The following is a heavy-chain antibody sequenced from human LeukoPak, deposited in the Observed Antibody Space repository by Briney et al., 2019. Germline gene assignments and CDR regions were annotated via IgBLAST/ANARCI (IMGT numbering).Heavy chain of an antibody. J-gene: IGHJ3*02. CDR1: GGSIISSSYY. D-gene: IGHD1-26*01. Sequence: SETLSLTCTVSGGSIISSSYYWGWIRQPPGKGLEWIGSIYHSGSTNYNPSLKSRVTISVDKSKNQFSLKLSSVTAADTAVYYCARAPGGATPRDAFDIWGQGTMVTVSS. CDR2: IYHSGST. V-gene: IGHV4-39*07. CDR3: ARAPGGATPRDAFDI.